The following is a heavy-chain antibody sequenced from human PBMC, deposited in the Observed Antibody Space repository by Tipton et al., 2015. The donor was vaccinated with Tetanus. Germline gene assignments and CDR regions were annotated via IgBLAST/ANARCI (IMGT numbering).Heavy chain of an antibody. J-gene: IGHJ4*02. V-gene: IGHV3-23*01. CDR1: GFTFSSYA. CDR3: AKVGLKDIAVPGIHLDY. Sequence: SLRLSCAASGFTFSSYAMSWVRQAPGKGLEWVSTISGSGVSTYYADSVKGRFTISRDNSKNTLSLQMNSLRAEDTAVYYCAKVGLKDIAVPGIHLDYWGQGTLVTVSS. D-gene: IGHD6-19*01. CDR2: ISGSGVST.